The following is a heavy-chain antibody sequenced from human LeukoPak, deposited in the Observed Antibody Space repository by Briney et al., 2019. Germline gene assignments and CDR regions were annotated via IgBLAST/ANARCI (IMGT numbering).Heavy chain of an antibody. CDR1: GGSFNDYF. V-gene: IGHV4-34*01. D-gene: IGHD6-19*01. CDR3: ARRSRVAVAGILCFDP. J-gene: IGHJ5*02. Sequence: PSETLSLTCAVYGGSFNDYFWTWIRQPPGEGLERIGEINHSGSTNYNPSLKSRVTISVDTSKNHFSLKLSSVTAADTAVYYCARRSRVAVAGILCFDPWGRGTLVTVSS. CDR2: INHSGST.